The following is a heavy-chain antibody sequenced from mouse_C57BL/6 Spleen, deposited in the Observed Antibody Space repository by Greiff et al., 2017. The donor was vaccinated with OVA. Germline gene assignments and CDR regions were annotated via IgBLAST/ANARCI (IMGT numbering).Heavy chain of an antibody. CDR2: IYPRDGST. Sequence: QVQLQQSGPELVKPGASVKLSCKASGYTFTSYDINWVMQRPGQGLEWIGWIYPRDGSTKYNEKFKGKATLTVDTSSSTAYMELHSLTSEDSAVYFCARDDYEDHYAMDYWGQGTSVTVSS. V-gene: IGHV1-85*01. D-gene: IGHD2-4*01. CDR3: ARDDYEDHYAMDY. CDR1: GYTFTSYD. J-gene: IGHJ4*01.